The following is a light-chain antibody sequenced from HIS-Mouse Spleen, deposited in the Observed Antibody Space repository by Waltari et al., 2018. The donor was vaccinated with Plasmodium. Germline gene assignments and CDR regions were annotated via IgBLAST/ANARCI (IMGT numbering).Light chain of an antibody. CDR3: QSADSSGTPNWV. CDR1: ALPKKY. V-gene: IGLV3-25*03. CDR2: TDS. J-gene: IGLJ3*02. Sequence: SYELTQPPSVSVSPGQTARITCSGDALPKKYAYWYQQKPGQAPVLVIYTDSETPAGGPERIYGSSSGTTVTLTISGVQAEDEADYYCQSADSSGTPNWVFGGGTKLTVL.